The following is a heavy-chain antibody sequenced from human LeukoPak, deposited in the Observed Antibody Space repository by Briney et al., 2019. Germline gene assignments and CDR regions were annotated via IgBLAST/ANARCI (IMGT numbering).Heavy chain of an antibody. Sequence: PETLSLTCTVSGGSISSYYWSWIRQPAGKGLEWIGRIYTSGSTNYNPSLKSRVTMSVDTSKNQFSLKLSSVTAADTAVYYCARGHSSGWYFDYWGQGTLVTVSS. V-gene: IGHV4-4*07. D-gene: IGHD6-19*01. J-gene: IGHJ4*02. CDR2: IYTSGST. CDR3: ARGHSSGWYFDY. CDR1: GGSISSYY.